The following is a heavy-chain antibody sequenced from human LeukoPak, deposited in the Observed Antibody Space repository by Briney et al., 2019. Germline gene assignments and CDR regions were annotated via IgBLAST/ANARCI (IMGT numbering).Heavy chain of an antibody. V-gene: IGHV4-59*01. CDR3: VRGSYGASISKWFDP. Sequence: SETLSLTCTVSDGSISGYSWSWIRQPPGKGLEWIGYTYYSGDTNYNPSLKNRVTLSVDTSRNQLSLQLSSVTTADTAVYYCVRGSYGASISKWFDPWGQGTLVIVSS. D-gene: IGHD4/OR15-4a*01. CDR2: TYYSGDT. J-gene: IGHJ5*02. CDR1: DGSISGYS.